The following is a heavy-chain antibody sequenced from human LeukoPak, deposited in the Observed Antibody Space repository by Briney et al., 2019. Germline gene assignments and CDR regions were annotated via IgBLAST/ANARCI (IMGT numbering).Heavy chain of an antibody. V-gene: IGHV4-34*01. CDR1: GGSFSGYY. D-gene: IGHD3-9*01. CDR2: INHSGST. Sequence: SETLSLTCAVYGGSFSGYYWSWIRQPPGKGLEWIGEINHSGSTNYNPSLKSRVTISVDTSKNQFSLKLSSVTAADTAVYYCARLGYDILTGYYQNAFDIWGQGTMVTVSS. J-gene: IGHJ3*02. CDR3: ARLGYDILTGYYQNAFDI.